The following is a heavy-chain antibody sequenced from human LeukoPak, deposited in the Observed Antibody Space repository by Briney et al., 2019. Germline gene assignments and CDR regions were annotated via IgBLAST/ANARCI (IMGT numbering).Heavy chain of an antibody. Sequence: SETLSLTCAVSGGSINNYYWSWIRQPAGKGLEWIGRIFTSGSTNYNASLKSRVTMSVDTSKNQFSLKLGSMTAADTAVYYCARAPVTVKDSFDIWGQGTMVTVSS. CDR3: ARAPVTVKDSFDI. J-gene: IGHJ3*02. CDR2: IFTSGST. V-gene: IGHV4-4*07. D-gene: IGHD4-11*01. CDR1: GGSINNYY.